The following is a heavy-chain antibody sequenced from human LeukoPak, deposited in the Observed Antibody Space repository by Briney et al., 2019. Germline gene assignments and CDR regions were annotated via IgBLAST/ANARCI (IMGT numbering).Heavy chain of an antibody. Sequence: SETLSLTSTVFGGSISSYYWSWIRQPAGKGLEWIGRIYTSGSTNYNPSLKSRVTMSVDTSKNQFSLKLSSVTAADTAVYYCARDGQGVVVVAAATSIGWFDPWGQGTLVTVSS. D-gene: IGHD2-15*01. CDR2: IYTSGST. CDR1: GGSISSYY. V-gene: IGHV4-4*07. J-gene: IGHJ5*02. CDR3: ARDGQGVVVVAAATSIGWFDP.